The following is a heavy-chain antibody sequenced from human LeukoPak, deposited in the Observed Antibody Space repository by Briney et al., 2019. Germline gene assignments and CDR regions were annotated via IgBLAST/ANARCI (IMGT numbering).Heavy chain of an antibody. CDR2: ISYDGSNK. D-gene: IGHD6-13*01. J-gene: IGHJ5*02. V-gene: IGHV3-30-3*01. CDR3: AKGPLRAAGNWFDP. Sequence: PGGSLRLSCAASGFTFSSYAMHWVRQAPGKGLEWVAVISYDGSNKYYADSVKGRFTISRDNSKNTLYLQMNSLRAEDTAVYYCAKGPLRAAGNWFDPWGQGTLVTVSS. CDR1: GFTFSSYA.